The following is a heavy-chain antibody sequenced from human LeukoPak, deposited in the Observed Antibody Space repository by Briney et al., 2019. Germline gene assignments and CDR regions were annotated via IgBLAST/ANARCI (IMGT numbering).Heavy chain of an antibody. J-gene: IGHJ4*02. CDR2: INPNSGGT. Sequence: ASVKVSCKASGYTFTGYYMHWVRQAPGQGLEWVGWINPNSGGTNYAQKFQGWVTMTRDTSISTAYMELSRLRSDDTAVYYCARDLRPSLNSSSWYGLDYWGQGTLVTVSS. CDR1: GYTFTGYY. CDR3: ARDLRPSLNSSSWYGLDY. D-gene: IGHD6-13*01. V-gene: IGHV1-2*04.